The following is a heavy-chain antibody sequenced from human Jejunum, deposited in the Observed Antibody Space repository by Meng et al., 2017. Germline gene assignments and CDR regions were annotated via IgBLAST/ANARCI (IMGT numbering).Heavy chain of an antibody. V-gene: IGHV4-34*01. CDR3: ARSGQTTVTYLD. CDR1: DGSFSSYY. J-gene: IGHJ4*02. CDR2: INRSGSP. Sequence: QVQLQQWGAGLLKPSETLSLTCAVDDGSFSSYYWSWIRQPPGKGLEWIGEINRSGSPNYNPSLKSRVTMSVDTNHFSLTLTSVTAADTAVYYCARSGQTTVTYLDWGQGTLVTVSS. D-gene: IGHD4-11*01.